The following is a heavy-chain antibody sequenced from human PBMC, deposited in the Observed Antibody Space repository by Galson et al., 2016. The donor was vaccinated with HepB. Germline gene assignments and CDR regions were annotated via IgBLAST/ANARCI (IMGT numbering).Heavy chain of an antibody. Sequence: SLRLSCATSGFTFSSYWMHWVRQAPGKGLVWVSRIESDESSTSYADSVKGRFTISRGNSKNTLYLQMKSLRAEDTAIYYCAKGPDFWSGYYHFDYWGQGTLVTVSS. V-gene: IGHV3-74*01. CDR3: AKGPDFWSGYYHFDY. J-gene: IGHJ4*02. CDR1: GFTFSSYW. CDR2: IESDESST. D-gene: IGHD3-3*01.